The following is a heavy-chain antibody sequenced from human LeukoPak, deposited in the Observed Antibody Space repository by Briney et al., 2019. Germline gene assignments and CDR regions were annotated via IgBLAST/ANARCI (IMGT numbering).Heavy chain of an antibody. J-gene: IGHJ4*02. D-gene: IGHD3-10*01. V-gene: IGHV4-39*01. CDR2: INYSGSI. Sequence: SETLSLTCTVSGGSISSSTYYWGWIRQPPGKGLEWIASINYSGSIYYNPSLKSRVTISVGTPKNQFSLKLSSVTAADTAFYFCARRLGGSGTYYFDYWGQGTLVTVSS. CDR1: GGSISSSTYY. CDR3: ARRLGGSGTYYFDY.